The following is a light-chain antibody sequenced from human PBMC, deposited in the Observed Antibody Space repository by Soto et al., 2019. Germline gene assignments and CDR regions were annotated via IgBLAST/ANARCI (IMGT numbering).Light chain of an antibody. CDR2: GAS. Sequence: EIVMTQSPATLSVSPGEGATLSCRVSQSISRNLAWYQQIPGQAPRLLIYGASARATGIPARFSGSGSGTEFTLTISSLQSEDFAVYYWQQYNNWPRTFGQGTKLEIK. V-gene: IGKV3-15*01. CDR1: QSISRN. J-gene: IGKJ2*01. CDR3: QQYNNWPRT.